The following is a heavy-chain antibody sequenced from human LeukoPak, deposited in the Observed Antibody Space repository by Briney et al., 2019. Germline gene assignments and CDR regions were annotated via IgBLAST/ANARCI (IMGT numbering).Heavy chain of an antibody. J-gene: IGHJ4*02. CDR1: GYSFTSYW. CDR3: ARLDTYYYDSSGPYVGDY. Sequence: GESLKISCKGSGYSFTSYWIGWVRQMPGKGLEWMGIIYPGDPDTRYSPSFQGQVTISADKSISTAYLQWSSLKASDTAMYYCARLDTYYYDSSGPYVGDYWGQGTLVTVSS. V-gene: IGHV5-51*01. D-gene: IGHD3-22*01. CDR2: IYPGDPDT.